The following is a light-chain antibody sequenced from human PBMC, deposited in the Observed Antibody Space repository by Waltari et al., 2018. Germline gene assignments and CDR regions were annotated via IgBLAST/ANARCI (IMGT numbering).Light chain of an antibody. CDR1: SSDVGSYNL. J-gene: IGLJ1*01. V-gene: IGLV2-23*02. CDR2: EVS. CDR3: CSYAGRSTLEV. Sequence: QSALTQPASVSGSPGQSITISCTGTSSDVGSYNLVSWYQQHPGKAPKLMIFEVSQRPSGVSNRFSGSKSGNTASLTISGLQAEDEADYYCCSYAGRSTLEVFGTGTKVTVL.